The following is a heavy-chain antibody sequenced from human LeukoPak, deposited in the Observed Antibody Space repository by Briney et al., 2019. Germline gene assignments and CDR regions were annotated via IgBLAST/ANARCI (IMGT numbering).Heavy chain of an antibody. V-gene: IGHV4-30-2*01. CDR1: GGSISSGGYY. Sequence: PSQTLSLTCTVSGGSISSGGYYWSWIRQPPGKGLEWIGYIYHSGSTYYNPSLKSRVTISVDRSKNQFSLKPSSVTAADTAVYYCARAPYYDFWSGTYYYYYYYMDVWGKGTTVTVSS. J-gene: IGHJ6*03. CDR3: ARAPYYDFWSGTYYYYYYYMDV. CDR2: IYHSGST. D-gene: IGHD3-3*01.